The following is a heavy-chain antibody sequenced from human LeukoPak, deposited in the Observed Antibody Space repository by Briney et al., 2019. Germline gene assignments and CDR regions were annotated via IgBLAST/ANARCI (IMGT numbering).Heavy chain of an antibody. CDR3: ARGPHLAAAWVYYYYGMDV. CDR1: GYTFTGYY. J-gene: IGHJ6*02. CDR2: LNPNSGGT. V-gene: IGHV1-2*06. Sequence: ASVTVSCTASGYTFTGYYMHWVRQAPGQGLEWMGRLNPNSGGTNYAQKFQGRVTMTRDTSISTAYMELSRLRSDDTAVYYCARGPHLAAAWVYYYYGMDVWGQGTTVTVSS. D-gene: IGHD6-13*01.